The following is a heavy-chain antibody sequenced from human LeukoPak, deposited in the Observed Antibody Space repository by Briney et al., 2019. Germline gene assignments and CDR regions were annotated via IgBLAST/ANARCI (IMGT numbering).Heavy chain of an antibody. CDR3: AKDRHAPGRYCSSTTCFPFDP. D-gene: IGHD2-2*01. Sequence: GGSLRLSCVVSGFTFSSYAMSWVRQAPGKGLEWVSGISGSGGSIYYADSVKGRFTISRDNSKKTLYLQMNSLRAEDTAVYYCAKDRHAPGRYCSSTTCFPFDPWGQGTLVTVSS. CDR1: GFTFSSYA. J-gene: IGHJ5*02. CDR2: ISGSGGSI. V-gene: IGHV3-23*01.